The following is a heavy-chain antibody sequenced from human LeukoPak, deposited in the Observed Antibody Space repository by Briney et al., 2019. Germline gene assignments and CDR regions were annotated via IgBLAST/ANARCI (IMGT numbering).Heavy chain of an antibody. D-gene: IGHD3-22*01. CDR3: ARVIGVIGAFDI. J-gene: IGHJ3*02. CDR1: GFTFSSYG. Sequence: GRSLRLSCAASGFTFSSYGMHWVRQAPGKGLEWVAVISYDGSNKYYADSVKGRFTISRDNSKNTLYLQMNSLRAEDTAVYYCARVIGVIGAFDIWGQGTMVTVSS. CDR2: ISYDGSNK. V-gene: IGHV3-30*03.